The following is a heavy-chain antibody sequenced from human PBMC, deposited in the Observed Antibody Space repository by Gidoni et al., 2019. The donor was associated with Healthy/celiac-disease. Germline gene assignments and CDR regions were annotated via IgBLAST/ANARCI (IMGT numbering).Heavy chain of an antibody. Sequence: QVQLVQSGAEVKKPGASVKVSCKASGYTFTSYYMHWVRQAPGQGLEWMGIINPSGGSTSYAQKFQGRVTMPRDTSTSTVYMELSSLRSEDTAVYYCAREGGSGTYDYWGQGTLVTVSS. CDR1: GYTFTSYY. D-gene: IGHD3-16*01. CDR3: AREGGSGTYDY. V-gene: IGHV1-46*01. J-gene: IGHJ4*02. CDR2: INPSGGST.